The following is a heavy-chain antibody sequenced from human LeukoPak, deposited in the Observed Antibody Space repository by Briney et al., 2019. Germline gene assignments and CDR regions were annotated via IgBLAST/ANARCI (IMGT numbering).Heavy chain of an antibody. CDR3: AXSXXXXXXXXFDY. CDR2: IYSGGST. V-gene: IGHV3-53*01. Sequence: PGGSLRLSCAASGSTVSSNYLTWVRRAPGKGLERVSVIYSGGSTYYADSVKGRFTISRDNSRNTLYLQLNSLRAEDTAVYFCAXSXXXXXXXXFDYWXQGTLVTVSS. CDR1: GSTVSSNY. J-gene: IGHJ4*02.